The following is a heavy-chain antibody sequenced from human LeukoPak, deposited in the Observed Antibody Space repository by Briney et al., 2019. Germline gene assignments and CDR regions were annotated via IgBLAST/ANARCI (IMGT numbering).Heavy chain of an antibody. J-gene: IGHJ6*03. CDR3: AKKRGYCSGGSCYGGYYYYYMDV. Sequence: PSETLSLTCAVYGGSFSGYYWSWIRQPPGKGLEWIGEINHSGSTNYNPSLKSRVTISVDTSKNQFYLKLSSVTAADTAAYYCAKKRGYCSGGSCYGGYYYYYMDVWGKGTTVTVSS. V-gene: IGHV4-34*01. D-gene: IGHD2-15*01. CDR1: GGSFSGYY. CDR2: INHSGST.